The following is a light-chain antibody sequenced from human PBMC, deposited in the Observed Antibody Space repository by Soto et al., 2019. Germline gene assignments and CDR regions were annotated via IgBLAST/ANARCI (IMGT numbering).Light chain of an antibody. Sequence: EIVMTQSPATLSVSPGERATLSCRASQSVSSNLSWYQQKPRQAPRLLIYGASTGATGIPARFSGRGSGTEFTLTISSVQSEDFAVYYCQQYNNWHLTFGGGTKVDIK. CDR2: GAS. J-gene: IGKJ4*01. V-gene: IGKV3-15*01. CDR3: QQYNNWHLT. CDR1: QSVSSN.